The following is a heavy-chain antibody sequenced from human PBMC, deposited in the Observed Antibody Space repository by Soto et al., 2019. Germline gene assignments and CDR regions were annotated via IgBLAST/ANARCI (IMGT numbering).Heavy chain of an antibody. CDR3: AKDILAARPRGPLDY. Sequence: GGSLRLSCAASGFTFSSYAMTWVRQAPGKGLEWVSAISGSGGSTYYADSVKGRFTISRDNSKNTLYLQMNSLRAEDTAKYYCAKDILAARPRGPLDYWGQGTLVTVSS. V-gene: IGHV3-23*01. D-gene: IGHD6-6*01. CDR2: ISGSGGST. J-gene: IGHJ4*02. CDR1: GFTFSSYA.